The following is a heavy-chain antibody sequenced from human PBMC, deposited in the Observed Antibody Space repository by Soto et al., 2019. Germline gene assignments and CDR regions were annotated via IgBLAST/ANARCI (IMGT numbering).Heavy chain of an antibody. CDR2: ISSSGGST. CDR1: GFTFSSYT. J-gene: IGHJ4*02. Sequence: EVQLLESGGGLVQPGGSLRLSCAASGFTFSSYTMSWVRQGPGKGLEWVSGISSSGGSTVYADSVKGRFTISRDNFKNTLYLQRNSLRAEETAVYYCAKGWGDYWGQGTAVTVSS. V-gene: IGHV3-23*01. CDR3: AKGWGDY. D-gene: IGHD7-27*01.